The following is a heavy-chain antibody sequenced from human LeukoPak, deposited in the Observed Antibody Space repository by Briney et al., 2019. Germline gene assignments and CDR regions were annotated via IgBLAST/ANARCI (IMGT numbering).Heavy chain of an antibody. D-gene: IGHD5-18*01. CDR2: IIPIFGTA. CDR1: GGTFSSYA. J-gene: IGHJ4*02. CDR3: ARHTYSYGYNLDY. V-gene: IGHV1-69*05. Sequence: SVKVSCKASGGTFSSYAISWVRQAPGQGLEWMGRIIPIFGTASYAQKFQGRVTITTDESTSTAYMELSSLRSEDTAVYYCARHTYSYGYNLDYWGQGTLVTVSS.